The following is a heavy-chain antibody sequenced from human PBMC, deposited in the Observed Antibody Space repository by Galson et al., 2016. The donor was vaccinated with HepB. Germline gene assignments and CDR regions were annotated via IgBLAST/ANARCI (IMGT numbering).Heavy chain of an antibody. V-gene: IGHV3-74*01. D-gene: IGHD3-10*01. CDR3: ARFSSGSGSYNDY. Sequence: SLRLSCAASGFTFRSYWVHLVRQAPGTGLEWVSRITSGGSRTTYADSVKGRFTISRDNAKNTLYLQMNSLRAEETAVYYCARFSSGSGSYNDYWGQGTLVTVSS. J-gene: IGHJ4*02. CDR2: ITSGGSRT. CDR1: GFTFRSYW.